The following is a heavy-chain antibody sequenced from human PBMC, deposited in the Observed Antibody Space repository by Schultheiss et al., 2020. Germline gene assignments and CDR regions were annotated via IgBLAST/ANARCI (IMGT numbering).Heavy chain of an antibody. V-gene: IGHV4-39*07. Sequence: SETLSLTCTVSGGSISSSSYYWSWIRQPAGKGLEWIGSIYHSGSTYYNPSLKSRVTISVDTSKNQFSLKLSSVTAADTAVYYCARGTLTIFGVGNNWFDPWGQGTLVTVSS. CDR1: GGSISSSSYY. D-gene: IGHD3-3*01. J-gene: IGHJ5*02. CDR2: IYHSGST. CDR3: ARGTLTIFGVGNNWFDP.